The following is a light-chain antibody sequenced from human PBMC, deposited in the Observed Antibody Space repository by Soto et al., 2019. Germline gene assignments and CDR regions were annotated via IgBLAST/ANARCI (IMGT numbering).Light chain of an antibody. CDR2: GAS. CDR3: QQYGSSPWT. V-gene: IGKV3-20*01. Sequence: EIVLTQSPGTLSLSPGERATLSCRASQSVSSSYLAWYQQKPGQAPRLLIYGASSRATGIPDRFSGSGSGTDFTLIISRLECADFAMYYCQQYGSSPWTFGQGTKVENK. CDR1: QSVSSSY. J-gene: IGKJ1*01.